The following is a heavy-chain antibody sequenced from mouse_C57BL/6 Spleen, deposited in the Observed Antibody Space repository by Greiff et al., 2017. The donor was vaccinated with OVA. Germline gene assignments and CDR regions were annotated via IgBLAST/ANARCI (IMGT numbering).Heavy chain of an antibody. CDR3: ARSGLDTFEDFDY. CDR1: GYTFTSYD. J-gene: IGHJ2*01. Sequence: VQLQQSGPELVKPGASVKLSCKASGYTFTSYDINWVKQRPGQGLEWIGWIYPRDGSTKYNEKFKGKATLTVDKSSSTAYMEHHSLTSEDSADYFCARSGLDTFEDFDYWGQGTTLTVSS. CDR2: IYPRDGST. V-gene: IGHV1-85*01. D-gene: IGHD3-1*01.